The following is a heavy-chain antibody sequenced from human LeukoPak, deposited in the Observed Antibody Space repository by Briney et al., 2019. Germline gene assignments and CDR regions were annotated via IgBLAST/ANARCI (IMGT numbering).Heavy chain of an antibody. Sequence: SVRISCKASRGSVSTYGISWVRQAPGQRLEWMGGIIPNLRAPNYPQRFQGRVTITADESTTTAYMELSSLKSEDTAIYYCARTPDIITGYYFDLWGQGTTVTVSS. CDR2: IIPNLRAP. J-gene: IGHJ4*02. CDR1: RGSVSTYG. V-gene: IGHV1-69*13. CDR3: ARTPDIITGYYFDL. D-gene: IGHD3-9*01.